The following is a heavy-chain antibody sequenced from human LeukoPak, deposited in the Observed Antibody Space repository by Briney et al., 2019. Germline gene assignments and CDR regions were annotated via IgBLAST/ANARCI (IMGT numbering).Heavy chain of an antibody. D-gene: IGHD3-10*01. V-gene: IGHV4-39*07. Sequence: PSETLSLTCTVSGVSISSSNSYWGWIRQPPGKGLEWIGSIYYSGNTYYNASLKSQVSISIDTSKNQFSLKLSSVTAADTAVYYCARVFRTMVRGVMLDNWFDPWGQGTLVTVSS. CDR2: IYYSGNT. CDR3: ARVFRTMVRGVMLDNWFDP. J-gene: IGHJ5*02. CDR1: GVSISSSNSY.